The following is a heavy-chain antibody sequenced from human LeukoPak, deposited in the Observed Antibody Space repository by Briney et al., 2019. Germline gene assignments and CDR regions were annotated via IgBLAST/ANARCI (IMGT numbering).Heavy chain of an antibody. D-gene: IGHD3-9*01. CDR3: ARRERYYDILTGYRPGYYMDV. CDR1: GYTFTSYG. V-gene: IGHV1-18*01. Sequence: GASVKVSCKASGYTFTSYGISWVRQAPGQGLEWMGWISAYNGNTNYAQKLQGRVTMTTDTSTSTAYMELRSLRSDDTAVYYCARRERYYDILTGYRPGYYMDVWGKGTTVTISS. CDR2: ISAYNGNT. J-gene: IGHJ6*03.